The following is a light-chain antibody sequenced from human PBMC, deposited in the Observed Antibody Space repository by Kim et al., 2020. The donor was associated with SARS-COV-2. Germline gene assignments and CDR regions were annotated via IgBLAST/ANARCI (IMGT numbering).Light chain of an antibody. V-gene: IGKV1-5*03. CDR1: QSIGTW. J-gene: IGKJ1*01. Sequence: DIQMTQSPSTLSASVGDRVTITCRASQSIGTWLAWYQQKPGIAPKPLIYKASNLASGVPSRFSGSGSGTEFTLTISSLQSDDFATYYCQQYNNYSPWTFGQGTKVDIK. CDR2: KAS. CDR3: QQYNNYSPWT.